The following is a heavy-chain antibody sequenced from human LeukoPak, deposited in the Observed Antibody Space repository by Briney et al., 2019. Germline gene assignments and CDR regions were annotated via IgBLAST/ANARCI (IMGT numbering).Heavy chain of an antibody. CDR2: A. V-gene: IGHV1-69*05. D-gene: IGHD6-6*01. Sequence: ANYAQKFQGRVTITTDESTSTAYMELSSLRSEDTAVYYCARGLQEYLFDYRGQGTLVTVSS. J-gene: IGHJ4*02. CDR3: ARGLQEYLFDY.